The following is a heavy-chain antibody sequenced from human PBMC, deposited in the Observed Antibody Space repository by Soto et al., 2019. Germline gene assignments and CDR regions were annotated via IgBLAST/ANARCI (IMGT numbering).Heavy chain of an antibody. J-gene: IGHJ2*01. V-gene: IGHV3-9*01. CDR2: ITWNSGSI. CDR3: AKDVESGSYLYFDL. CDR1: GFTFDDYA. D-gene: IGHD1-26*01. Sequence: EVQLVESGGGLVQPGRSLRLSCAASGFTFDDYAMHWVRQAPGKGLEWVSGITWNSGSIGYADSVKGRFTISRDNARHSLFLQMHSLRAEDTALYYCAKDVESGSYLYFDLWGRGTLVTVSS.